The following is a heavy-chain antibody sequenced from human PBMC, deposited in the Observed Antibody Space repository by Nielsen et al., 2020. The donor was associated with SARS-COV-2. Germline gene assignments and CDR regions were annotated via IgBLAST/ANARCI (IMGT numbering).Heavy chain of an antibody. V-gene: IGHV3-48*02. Sequence: GESLKISCAASGFTFSNYSMNWVRQAPGKGLEWVSYISSSSSTIYYADSVKGRFTISRDNAKNSLYLQMNSLRDEDTAVYYCARGYYYDSSGYYLDYFDYWGQGTLVTVSS. CDR3: ARGYYYDSSGYYLDYFDY. D-gene: IGHD3-22*01. CDR2: ISSSSSTI. CDR1: GFTFSNYS. J-gene: IGHJ4*02.